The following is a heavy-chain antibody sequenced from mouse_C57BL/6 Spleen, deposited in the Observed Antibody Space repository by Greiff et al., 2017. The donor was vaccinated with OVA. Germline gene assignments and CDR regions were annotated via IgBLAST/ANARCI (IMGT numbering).Heavy chain of an antibody. CDR2: IGPGSGST. CDR1: GYTFTDYY. Sequence: QVQLQQSGAELVKPGASVKISCKASGYTFTDYYINWVKQRPGQGLEWIGKIGPGSGSTYYNEKFKGKATLTADKSSSTAYMQLSSLTSEDSAVYFCARSVGYYGSSLYYAMDYWGQGTSVTVSS. CDR3: ARSVGYYGSSLYYAMDY. J-gene: IGHJ4*01. D-gene: IGHD1-1*01. V-gene: IGHV1-77*01.